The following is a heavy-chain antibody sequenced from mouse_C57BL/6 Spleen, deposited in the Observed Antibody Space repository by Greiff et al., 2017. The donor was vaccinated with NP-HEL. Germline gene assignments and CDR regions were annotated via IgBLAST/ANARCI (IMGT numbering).Heavy chain of an antibody. J-gene: IGHJ3*01. V-gene: IGHV1-26*01. CDR2: INPNNGGT. CDR3: ARSGGEIYYDYVAWFAY. D-gene: IGHD2-4*01. CDR1: GYTFTDYY. Sequence: VQLQQSGPELVKPGASVKISCKASGYTFTDYYMNWVKQSHGKSLEWIGDINPNNGGTSYNQKFKGKATLTVDKSSSTAYMELRSLTSEDSAVYYCARSGGEIYYDYVAWFAYWGQGTLVTVSA.